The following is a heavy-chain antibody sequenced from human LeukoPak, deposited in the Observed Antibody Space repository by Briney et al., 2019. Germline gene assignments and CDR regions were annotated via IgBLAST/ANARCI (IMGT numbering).Heavy chain of an antibody. V-gene: IGHV4-4*09. D-gene: IGHD6-19*01. CDR2: IYSGVPT. J-gene: IGHJ4*02. CDR1: GVSISRFY. CDR3: VQTIGWPGFDY. Sequence: PSETLSLTCTTSGVSISRFYWSWVRQPPGKGLEWIGNIYSGVPTYFNPSLKSRVIISVDKYKNQSSLNLTSLTAADTAMYYCVQTIGWPGFDYWGQGILVTVSS.